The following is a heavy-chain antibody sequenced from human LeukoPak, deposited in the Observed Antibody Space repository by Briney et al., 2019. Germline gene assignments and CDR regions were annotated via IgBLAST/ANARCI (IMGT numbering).Heavy chain of an antibody. CDR1: GVSINIGIYY. J-gene: IGHJ4*02. CDR2: IYYSGST. Sequence: SETLSLTCSVSGVSINIGIYYCSWIRQPPGKGLEGIGYIYYSGSTNYNPSLKSRVTISVDTSKNQFSLKLSSVTAADTAVYYCARVVGYSGYAGRHFDYWGQGTLVTVSS. V-gene: IGHV4-61*01. D-gene: IGHD5-12*01. CDR3: ARVVGYSGYAGRHFDY.